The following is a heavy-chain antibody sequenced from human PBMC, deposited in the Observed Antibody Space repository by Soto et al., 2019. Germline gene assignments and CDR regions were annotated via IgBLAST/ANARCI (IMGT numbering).Heavy chain of an antibody. CDR1: GFSLSTSGVG. V-gene: IGHV2-5*01. CDR2: IYWNDDK. D-gene: IGHD1-7*01. Sequence: QITLKESGPTLVKPTQTLTLTCTFSGFSLSTSGVGVGWIRQPPGKALEWLALIYWNDDKRYSPSLKSRLTIPKDTSKNQVVLTMTNMDPVDTATYYCAHHLRYSYNWNYVHFDYWGQGTLVTVSS. CDR3: AHHLRYSYNWNYVHFDY. J-gene: IGHJ4*02.